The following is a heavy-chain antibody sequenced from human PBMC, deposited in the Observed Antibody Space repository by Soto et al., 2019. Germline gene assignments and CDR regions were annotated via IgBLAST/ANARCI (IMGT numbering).Heavy chain of an antibody. D-gene: IGHD3-10*01. Sequence: GSLRLSCAASGFTFSSYEMNWVRQAPGRGLEWVSYISSSGSTIYYADSVKGRFTISRDNAKSSLHLQMNRLRAEDTAVYHCAIYFVRVSYYGMAFCGQGTTVTVS. CDR1: GFTFSSYE. CDR3: AIYFVRVSYYGMAF. CDR2: ISSSGSTI. J-gene: IGHJ6*02. V-gene: IGHV3-48*03.